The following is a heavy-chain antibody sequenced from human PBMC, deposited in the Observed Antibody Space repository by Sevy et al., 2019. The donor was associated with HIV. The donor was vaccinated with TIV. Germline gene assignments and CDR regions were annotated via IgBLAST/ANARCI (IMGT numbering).Heavy chain of an antibody. Sequence: GESLKISCAASGFTFSANCMNWVRQAPGKGLEWVANIKGDGSDKHYVDSVEGRFTISRDNAKNLLYLQMNSLRVEDTAVYYCAHETFGRFESWGQGALVTVSS. CDR3: AHETFGRFES. J-gene: IGHJ4*02. CDR1: GFTFSANC. V-gene: IGHV3-7*01. D-gene: IGHD3-16*01. CDR2: IKGDGSDK.